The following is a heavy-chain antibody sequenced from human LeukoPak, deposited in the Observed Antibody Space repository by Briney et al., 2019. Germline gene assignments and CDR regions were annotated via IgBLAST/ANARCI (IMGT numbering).Heavy chain of an antibody. CDR1: GFTFSSYA. D-gene: IGHD1-1*01. CDR2: LYSGGSA. J-gene: IGHJ3*02. CDR3: ARSKLERGAFDI. V-gene: IGHV3-66*01. Sequence: GGSLRLSCAASGFTFSSYAMTWVRQAPGKGLEWVSVLYSGGSAHYADSVMGRFTISRDNSKNTLYLHMNSLRAEDTAMFYCARSKLERGAFDIWGLGTMVTVSS.